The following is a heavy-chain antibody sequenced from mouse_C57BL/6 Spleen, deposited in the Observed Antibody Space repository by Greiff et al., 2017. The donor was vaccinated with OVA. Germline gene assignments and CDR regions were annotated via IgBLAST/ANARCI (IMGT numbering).Heavy chain of an antibody. CDR3: ARSGNYSSSYFDY. CDR2: INPNNGGT. V-gene: IGHV1-18*01. D-gene: IGHD1-1*01. J-gene: IGHJ2*01. Sequence: DVQLQESGPELVKPGASVKIPCKASGYTFTDYNMDWVKQSHGKSLEWIGDINPNNGGTIYNQKFKGKATLTVDKSSSTAYMELRSLTSEDTAVYYCARSGNYSSSYFDYWGQGTTLTVSS. CDR1: GYTFTDYN.